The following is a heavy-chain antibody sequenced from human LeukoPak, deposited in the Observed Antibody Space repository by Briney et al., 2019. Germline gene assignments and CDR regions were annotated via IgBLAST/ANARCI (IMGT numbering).Heavy chain of an antibody. J-gene: IGHJ5*02. CDR3: ASRVVAGLTHAAKYTWFDP. CDR2: INHSGST. D-gene: IGHD2-15*01. V-gene: IGHV4-34*01. CDR1: GGSFSGYY. Sequence: SETRSLTCAVYGGSFSGYYWSWIRQPPGKGLEWIGEINHSGSTNYNPSLKSRVTISVETSKNQFSLKLRSVTAADTAVYYCASRVVAGLTHAAKYTWFDPWGQGTLVTVSS.